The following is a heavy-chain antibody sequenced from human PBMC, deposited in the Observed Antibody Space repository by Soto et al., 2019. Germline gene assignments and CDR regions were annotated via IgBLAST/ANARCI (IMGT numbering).Heavy chain of an antibody. Sequence: QVQLVQSGAEVKKPGASVKVSCKASGYTFTSYGISWVRQAPGQGLEWMGWISAYNGNTNFAQKLQGRVTMTTETSTSTAYMELRSLRSVDTAVYYCARDREYHWNYNWFDPWGQGTLVTVSS. CDR1: GYTFTSYG. J-gene: IGHJ5*02. CDR3: ARDREYHWNYNWFDP. CDR2: ISAYNGNT. D-gene: IGHD1-7*01. V-gene: IGHV1-18*01.